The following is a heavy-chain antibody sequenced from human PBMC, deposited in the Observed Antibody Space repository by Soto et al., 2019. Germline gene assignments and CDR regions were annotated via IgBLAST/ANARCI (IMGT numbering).Heavy chain of an antibody. J-gene: IGHJ4*02. CDR3: TTERFLEWLLFDFDY. V-gene: IGHV3-15*01. CDR1: GFTFSNAW. CDR2: IKSKTDGGTT. Sequence: GGSLRLSCAASGFTFSNAWMSWVRQAPGKGLEWVGRIKSKTDGGTTDYAAPVKGRFTISRDDSKNTLYLQMNSLKTEDTAVYYCTTERFLEWLLFDFDYWGQGTLVTVSS. D-gene: IGHD3-3*01.